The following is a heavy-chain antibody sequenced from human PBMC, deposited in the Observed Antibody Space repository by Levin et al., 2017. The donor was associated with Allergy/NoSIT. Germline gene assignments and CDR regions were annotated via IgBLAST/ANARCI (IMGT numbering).Heavy chain of an antibody. CDR2: ISYDGSNK. J-gene: IGHJ3*02. V-gene: IGHV3-30*18. CDR1: GFTFSSYG. Sequence: GGSLRLSCAASGFTFSSYGMHWVRQAPGKGLEWVAVISYDGSNKYYADSVKGRFTISRDNSKNTLYLQMNSLRAEDTAVYYCAKGGQDSGYDYFNDAFDIWGQGTMVTVSS. D-gene: IGHD5-12*01. CDR3: AKGGQDSGYDYFNDAFDI.